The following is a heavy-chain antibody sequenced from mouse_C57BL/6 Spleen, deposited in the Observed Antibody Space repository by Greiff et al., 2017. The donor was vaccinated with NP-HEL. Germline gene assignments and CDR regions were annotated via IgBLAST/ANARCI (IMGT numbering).Heavy chain of an antibody. CDR1: GYTFTSYG. Sequence: QVQLQQSGAELARPGASVKLSCKASGYTFTSYGISWVKQRTGQGLEWIGEIYPRSGNTYYNEKFKGKATLTADKSSSTAYMELRSLTSEDSAVYFCARSKFITTVVATDWYFDVWGTGTTVTVSS. V-gene: IGHV1-81*01. CDR3: ARSKFITTVVATDWYFDV. CDR2: IYPRSGNT. J-gene: IGHJ1*03. D-gene: IGHD1-1*01.